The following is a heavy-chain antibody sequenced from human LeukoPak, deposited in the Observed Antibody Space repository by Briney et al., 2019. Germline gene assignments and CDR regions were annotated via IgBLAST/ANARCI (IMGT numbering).Heavy chain of an antibody. J-gene: IGHJ4*02. CDR1: GYTFTSYD. Sequence: GASVKVSCKASGYTFTSYDMHWVRQAPGQGLEWMGIINPSGGSTSYAQIFQGRVTTTTDTSTSTAYMEPRSLRSDDTAVYYCARAGGNRFDYWGQGTLVTVSS. CDR2: INPSGGST. V-gene: IGHV1-46*01. CDR3: ARAGGNRFDY. D-gene: IGHD1-14*01.